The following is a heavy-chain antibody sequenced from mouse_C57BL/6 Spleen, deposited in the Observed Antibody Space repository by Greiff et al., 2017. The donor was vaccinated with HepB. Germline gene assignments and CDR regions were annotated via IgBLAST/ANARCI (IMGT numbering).Heavy chain of an antibody. D-gene: IGHD1-1*01. CDR3: ARHGLATGNYFDY. CDR1: GFTFSSYG. Sequence: EVKLVESGGDLVKPGGSLKLSCAASGFTFSSYGMSWVRQTPDKRLEWVATISSGGSYTYYPDSVTGRFTISRDNAKNTLYLQMSSLKSEDTAMYYCARHGLATGNYFDYWGQGTTLTVSS. CDR2: ISSGGSYT. V-gene: IGHV5-6*01. J-gene: IGHJ2*01.